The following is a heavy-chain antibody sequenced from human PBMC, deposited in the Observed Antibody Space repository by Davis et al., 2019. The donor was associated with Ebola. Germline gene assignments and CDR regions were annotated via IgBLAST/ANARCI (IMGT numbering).Heavy chain of an antibody. CDR1: GYTFSSYA. J-gene: IGHJ6*04. Sequence: GESLKISCSASGYTFSSYAMTWVRQAPGKGLEWVSGISGSGDSTYYADSVRGRFTISRDNSKNTLYLQMNSLRAEDTAVYYCAISGAYSAVHQYYYYAMDVWGKGTTVTVSS. V-gene: IGHV3-23*01. CDR3: AISGAYSAVHQYYYYAMDV. CDR2: ISGSGDST. D-gene: IGHD1-26*01.